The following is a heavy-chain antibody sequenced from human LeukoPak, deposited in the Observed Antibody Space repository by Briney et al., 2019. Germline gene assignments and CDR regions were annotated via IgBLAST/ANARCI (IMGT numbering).Heavy chain of an antibody. V-gene: IGHV4-59*01. D-gene: IGHD3-22*01. J-gene: IGHJ3*02. CDR3: ARDKKDYYDSSGYYYFAFDI. CDR1: GGSIRSYY. Sequence: SETLSLTCTVSGGSIRSYYWGWIRQPPGKGLEWIGYIYYSGSTNYNPSLKSRVTKSVDTSKNQFSLKLSSVTAADPAVYYCARDKKDYYDSSGYYYFAFDIWGQGTMVNVSS. CDR2: IYYSGST.